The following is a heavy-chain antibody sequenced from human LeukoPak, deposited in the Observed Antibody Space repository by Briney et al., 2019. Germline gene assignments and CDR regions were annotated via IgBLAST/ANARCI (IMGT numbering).Heavy chain of an antibody. CDR3: ARELSSNGRVLDY. CDR1: GGSISSGGYF. CDR2: IYYSGST. V-gene: IGHV4-31*03. D-gene: IGHD5-18*01. J-gene: IGHJ4*02. Sequence: SETLSLTCTVSGGSISSGGYFWNWIRQLPGKGLEWIGYIYYSGSTYYNSSLKSRVTISIDTSKNQFSLKLSSVTAADTAVYYCARELSSNGRVLDYWGQGTLVTVSS.